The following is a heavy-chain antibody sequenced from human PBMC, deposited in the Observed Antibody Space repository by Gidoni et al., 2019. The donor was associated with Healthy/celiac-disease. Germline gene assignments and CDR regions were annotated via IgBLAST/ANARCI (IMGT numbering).Heavy chain of an antibody. D-gene: IGHD2-15*01. CDR1: GYTFTSYY. V-gene: IGHV1-46*01. Sequence: QVQLVQSGAEVKKPGASVKVSCKASGYTFTSYYMHWVRQAPGQGLEWMGIINPSGGSTSYAQTFQGRVTMTRDTSTSTVYMELSSLRSEDTAVYYCARDSVQWAEIRMDIVVVVAAYWGQGTLVTVSS. J-gene: IGHJ4*02. CDR3: ARDSVQWAEIRMDIVVVVAAY. CDR2: INPSGGST.